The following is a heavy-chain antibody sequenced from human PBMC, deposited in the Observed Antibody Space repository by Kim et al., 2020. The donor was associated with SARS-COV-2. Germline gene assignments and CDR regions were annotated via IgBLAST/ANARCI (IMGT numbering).Heavy chain of an antibody. D-gene: IGHD2-15*01. CDR3: ARLGCSSVNCWVNY. Sequence: SETLSLTCTVSGDSISSSGYYWGWIRQPPGKGLEWIGSIYYSRTTYYTPSLKSRVTISVDTSKNQFSLKLSSVAATDTAMYYCARLGCSSVNCWVNYWGQGILVTVSS. V-gene: IGHV4-39*01. J-gene: IGHJ4*02. CDR1: GDSISSSGYY. CDR2: IYYSRTT.